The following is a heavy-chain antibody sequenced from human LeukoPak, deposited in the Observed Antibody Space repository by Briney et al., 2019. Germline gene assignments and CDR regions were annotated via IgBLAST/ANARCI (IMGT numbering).Heavy chain of an antibody. V-gene: IGHV3-48*01. CDR3: ARDWSTMVRGVLDWGKDY. CDR2: ISSSSSTI. CDR1: GFTFSSYS. Sequence: PGGSLRLSCAASGFTFSSYSMNWVRQAPGKGLEWVSYISSSSSTIYYADSVKGRFTISRDNAKNSLYLQMNSLRAEDTAVYYCARDWSTMVRGVLDWGKDYWGQGTLVTVSS. D-gene: IGHD3-10*01. J-gene: IGHJ4*02.